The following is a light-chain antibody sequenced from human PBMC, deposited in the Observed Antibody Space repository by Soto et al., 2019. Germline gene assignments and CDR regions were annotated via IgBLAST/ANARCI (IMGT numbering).Light chain of an antibody. J-gene: IGKJ4*01. CDR2: GAS. V-gene: IGKV3-15*01. CDR1: QSVRSK. CDR3: QQYNNWPLT. Sequence: EIVMTQSPATLSVSPGEGVTLSCRASQSVRSKLAWYQQKPGQAPRLLIYGASTRATGIPARFSGSGSGTEFTLTISSLQSEDFAVYYCQQYNNWPLTFGGGTKVDIK.